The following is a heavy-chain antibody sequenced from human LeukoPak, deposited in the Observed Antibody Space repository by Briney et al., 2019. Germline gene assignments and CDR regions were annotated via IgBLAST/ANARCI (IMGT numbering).Heavy chain of an antibody. V-gene: IGHV3-21*01. CDR1: GFTFSSYS. CDR2: ISSSSSYI. CDR3: ARDLGLPIGTGYFDY. J-gene: IGHJ4*02. Sequence: GGSLRLSCAASGFTFSSYSMNWVRQAPGKGLEWVSSISSSSSYIYYADSVKGRFTISRDNAKNSLYLQMNSPRAEDTAVYYCARDLGLPIGTGYFDYWGQGTLVTVSS. D-gene: IGHD2-8*02.